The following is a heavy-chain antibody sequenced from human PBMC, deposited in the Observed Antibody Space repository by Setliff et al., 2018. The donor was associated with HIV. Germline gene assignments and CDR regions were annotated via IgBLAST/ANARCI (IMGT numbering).Heavy chain of an antibody. CDR1: GYVFTTYV. CDR3: ARDYNYASGTYNWFDP. J-gene: IGHJ5*02. CDR2: INANTGNP. Sequence: ASVKGSCKASGYVFTTYVINWVRQAPGRGLELMGWINANTGNPRYAPGFTGRFVFSLDTSATTAHLQINGLKTDDTAVYYCARDYNYASGTYNWFDPWGQGTLVTVSS. D-gene: IGHD3-10*01. V-gene: IGHV7-4-1*02.